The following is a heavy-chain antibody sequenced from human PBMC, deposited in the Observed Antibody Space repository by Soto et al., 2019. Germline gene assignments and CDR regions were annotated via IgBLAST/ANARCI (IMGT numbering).Heavy chain of an antibody. D-gene: IGHD3-10*01. V-gene: IGHV4-59*01. CDR1: GGAISNYH. CDR2: IYDSVTT. Sequence: SATLSLTCTVSGGAISNYHWSWIRQPPGKGLEWIGHIYDSVTTNYNPPLKSRVTISVDTSKNQFSLKLNSVTAADTALYFCASIFRGEPPFYWGQGTLVTVSS. J-gene: IGHJ4*02. CDR3: ASIFRGEPPFY.